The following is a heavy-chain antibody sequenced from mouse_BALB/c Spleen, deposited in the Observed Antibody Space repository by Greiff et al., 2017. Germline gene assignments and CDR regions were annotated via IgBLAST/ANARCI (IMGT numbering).Heavy chain of an antibody. Sequence: EVHLVESGGGLVKPGGSLKLSCAASGFTFSDYYMYWVRQTPEKRLEWVATISDGGSYTYYPDSVKGRFTISRDNAKNNLYLQMSSLKSEDTAMYYCARHEGGNYWFAYWGQGTLVTVSA. CDR3: ARHEGGNYWFAY. J-gene: IGHJ3*01. D-gene: IGHD2-1*01. CDR2: ISDGGSYT. V-gene: IGHV5-4*02. CDR1: GFTFSDYY.